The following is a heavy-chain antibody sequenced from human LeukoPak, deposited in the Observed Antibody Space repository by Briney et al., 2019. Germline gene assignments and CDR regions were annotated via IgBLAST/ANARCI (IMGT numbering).Heavy chain of an antibody. D-gene: IGHD2-8*01. Sequence: GASVTVSCRASGYTFTSLDINWVRQATGQGLEWMGWMNPNSGDTAYAQNFQGRVTISRTTSQSTAYMELSSLRSEDTAVYYCASANYQHWGRGTLVTVSS. CDR2: MNPNSGDT. J-gene: IGHJ1*01. CDR1: GYTFTSLD. CDR3: ASANYQH. V-gene: IGHV1-8*03.